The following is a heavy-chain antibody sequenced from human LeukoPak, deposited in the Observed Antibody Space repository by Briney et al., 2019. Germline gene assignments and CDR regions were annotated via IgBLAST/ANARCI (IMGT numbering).Heavy chain of an antibody. CDR3: ARVGDYGDYGHWFDP. D-gene: IGHD4-17*01. V-gene: IGHV4-59*01. J-gene: IGHJ5*02. CDR1: GGSIGSYY. Sequence: PSETLSLTCTVSGGSIGSYYWSWIRQPPGKGLEGIGYIYYSGSTNYNPSLKSRVTISVDTSKNQFSLKLSSVTAADTAVYYCARVGDYGDYGHWFDPWGQGTLVTVSS. CDR2: IYYSGST.